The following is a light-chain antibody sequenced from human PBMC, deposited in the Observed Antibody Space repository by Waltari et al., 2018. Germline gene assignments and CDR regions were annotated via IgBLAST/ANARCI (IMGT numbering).Light chain of an antibody. CDR2: EVI. CDR1: NSDVGNYNL. Sequence: QSALTQPASVSGTPGQSITISCTGTNSDVGNYNLVSWYQHHPGEAPKLMICEVIKRPSGVSNRLSGSKSRNTASLTISGLQAEDEADYYCCSYAGSGTYVFGTGTKVTVL. V-gene: IGLV2-23*02. J-gene: IGLJ1*01. CDR3: CSYAGSGTYV.